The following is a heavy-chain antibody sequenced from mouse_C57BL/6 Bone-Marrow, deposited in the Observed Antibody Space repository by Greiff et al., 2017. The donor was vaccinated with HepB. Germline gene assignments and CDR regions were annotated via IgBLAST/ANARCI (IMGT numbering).Heavy chain of an antibody. D-gene: IGHD3-2*02. Sequence: EVQGVESGAELVRPGASVKLSCTASGFNIKDDYMHWVKQRPEQGLEWIGWIDPENGDTEYASKFQGKATITADTSSNTAYLQLSSLTSEDTAVYYCTTGSGYPFAYWGQGTLVTVSA. CDR2: IDPENGDT. V-gene: IGHV14-4*01. CDR1: GFNIKDDY. J-gene: IGHJ3*01. CDR3: TTGSGYPFAY.